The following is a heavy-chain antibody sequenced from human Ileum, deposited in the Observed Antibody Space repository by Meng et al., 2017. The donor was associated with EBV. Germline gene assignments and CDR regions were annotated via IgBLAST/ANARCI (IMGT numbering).Heavy chain of an antibody. D-gene: IGHD3-16*01. CDR3: ARNTFTQYCDY. J-gene: IGHJ4*01. V-gene: IGHV3-11*01. CDR2: ISGSGVTT. CDR1: GFGLSDYY. Sequence: QGQLVESGGGLVKPGGSLRLSCAASGFGLSDYYMSWIRLAPGRGLEWVSLISGSGVTTSYADSVKGRFTISRDTTKNTLYLQMNNVRAEDTAIYYCARNTFTQYCDYWGHGALVTVSS.